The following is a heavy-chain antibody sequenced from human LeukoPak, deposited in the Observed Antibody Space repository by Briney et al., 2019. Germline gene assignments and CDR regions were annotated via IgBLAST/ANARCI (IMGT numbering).Heavy chain of an antibody. J-gene: IGHJ6*03. D-gene: IGHD3-10*01. Sequence: PSETLSLTCAVYGGSCSGYYWSWIRQPPGKGLEWIGEINHSGSTNYNPSLKSRVTISVDTSKNQFSLKLSSVTAADTAVYYCARDPRQPPLVIGHMDVWGKGTTVTVSS. CDR2: INHSGST. CDR3: ARDPRQPPLVIGHMDV. V-gene: IGHV4-34*01. CDR1: GGSCSGYY.